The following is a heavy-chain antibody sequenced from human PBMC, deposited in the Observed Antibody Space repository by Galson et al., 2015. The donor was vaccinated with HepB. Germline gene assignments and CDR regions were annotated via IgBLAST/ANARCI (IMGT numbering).Heavy chain of an antibody. V-gene: IGHV3-30*18. CDR1: GFTFSSYG. CDR2: ISYDGSNK. D-gene: IGHD6-13*01. Sequence: SLRLSCAASGFTFSSYGMHWVRQAPGKGLEWVAVISYDGSNKYYADSVKGRFTISRDNSKNTLYLQMNSLRAEDTAVYYCAKAGPFASSSWWTFDYWGQGTLVTVSS. J-gene: IGHJ4*02. CDR3: AKAGPFASSSWWTFDY.